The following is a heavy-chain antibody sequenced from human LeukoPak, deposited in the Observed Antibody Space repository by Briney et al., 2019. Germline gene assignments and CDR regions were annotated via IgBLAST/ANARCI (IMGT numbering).Heavy chain of an antibody. Sequence: HTGGSLRLSCTASVFSYSNYWMTWVRQAPGKGLERVADINGDGSHSYCVDSVKGRFTLSRDNAKNSLFLQMNSLRAEDTAVYYCVKNSGWYCLDYWGQRTLVTVSS. CDR1: VFSYSNYW. CDR3: VKNSGWYCLDY. V-gene: IGHV3-7*03. CDR2: INGDGSHS. D-gene: IGHD6-13*01. J-gene: IGHJ4*02.